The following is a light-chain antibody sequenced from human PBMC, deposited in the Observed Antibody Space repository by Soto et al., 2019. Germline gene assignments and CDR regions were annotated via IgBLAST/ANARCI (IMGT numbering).Light chain of an antibody. Sequence: QSALTQPASVSGSPGQSITISCTGTSSDVGGYNYVSWYQQHPGKAPKLMIYDVSNRPSGVSNRFSGSKSDNTASLTISGLQAEDEADYYCSSYTSSSTRLVFGTGTKLTVL. V-gene: IGLV2-14*01. CDR1: SSDVGGYNY. J-gene: IGLJ1*01. CDR3: SSYTSSSTRLV. CDR2: DVS.